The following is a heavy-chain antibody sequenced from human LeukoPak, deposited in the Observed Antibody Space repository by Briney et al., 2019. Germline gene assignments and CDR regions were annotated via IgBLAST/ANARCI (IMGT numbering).Heavy chain of an antibody. CDR1: GFTFSSYP. CDR3: AKADNIAVALYAFHI. V-gene: IGHV3-23*01. D-gene: IGHD6-19*01. Sequence: PGGSLRLSCAASGFTFSSYPMSWVRQAPGKGLEWVSAISGSGGSTYYADSVKGRFTISRDNSKNTLYLQMNSLRAEDTAVYYCAKADNIAVALYAFHIWGQGTMVTVSS. CDR2: ISGSGGST. J-gene: IGHJ3*02.